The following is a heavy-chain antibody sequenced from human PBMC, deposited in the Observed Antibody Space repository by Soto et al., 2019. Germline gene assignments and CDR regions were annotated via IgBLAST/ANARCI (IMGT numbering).Heavy chain of an antibody. J-gene: IGHJ3*01. CDR2: IKTDGSYT. D-gene: IGHD6-6*01. CDR3: ARPRSKSSSGFDL. CDR1: GFTFRNHW. V-gene: IGHV3-74*01. Sequence: EDQLVESGGGLVQPGGSLRLSCAASGFTFRNHWMHWVRQAPGQGPEGVSRIKTDGSYTDYAASVKGRFTISRDNAGNTLYLQMNSLTVEDTAMYYCARPRSKSSSGFDLWGQGTMVTVSS.